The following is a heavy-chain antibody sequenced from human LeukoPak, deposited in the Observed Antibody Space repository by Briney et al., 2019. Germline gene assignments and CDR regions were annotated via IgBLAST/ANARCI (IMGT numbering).Heavy chain of an antibody. Sequence: SGTLSLTCGVSGGSISSSNWWSWVRQSPGKGLEWIGEIYHSGGTNYNPSPKSRVTISVDTSKNQFSLKLSSVTAADTAVYYCARTRNYYDSSGYTYYFDYWGQGTLVTVSS. D-gene: IGHD3-22*01. V-gene: IGHV4-4*02. CDR2: IYHSGGT. CDR3: ARTRNYYDSSGYTYYFDY. J-gene: IGHJ4*02. CDR1: GGSISSSNW.